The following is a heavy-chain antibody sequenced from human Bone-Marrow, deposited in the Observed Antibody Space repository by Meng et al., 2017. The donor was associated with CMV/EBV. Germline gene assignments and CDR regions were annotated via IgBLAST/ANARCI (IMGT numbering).Heavy chain of an antibody. V-gene: IGHV4-39*07. CDR3: ATDHDWNYFDP. CDR2: VYSSGSV. Sequence: WVRQPPGKGLEWIGSVYSSGSVFYNPSLKSRVTISLDSSRNQFSLKLSSMTAADTALYYCATDHDWNYFDPWGQGTLVTVSS. J-gene: IGHJ5*02. D-gene: IGHD1-7*01.